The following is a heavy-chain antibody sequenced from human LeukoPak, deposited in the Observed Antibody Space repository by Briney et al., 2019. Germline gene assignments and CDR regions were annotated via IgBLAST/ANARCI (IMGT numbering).Heavy chain of an antibody. CDR3: ARAGGLWDAFDI. D-gene: IGHD2-21*01. CDR2: ISNSSSYI. CDR1: GFTFSSYD. Sequence: GGSLRLSCAASGFTFSSYDMNWVRQAPGKGLEWISSISNSSSYIYYADSVRGRFTISRDNTKKSQYLQLNSLRAEDTAVYYCARAGGLWDAFDIWGEGAMVTVSS. V-gene: IGHV3-21*01. J-gene: IGHJ3*02.